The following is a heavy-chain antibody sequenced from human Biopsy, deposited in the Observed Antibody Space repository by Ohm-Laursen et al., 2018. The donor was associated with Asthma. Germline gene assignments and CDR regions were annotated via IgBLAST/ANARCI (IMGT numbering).Heavy chain of an antibody. CDR1: GGTFSNFA. CDR3: ARCQVGYSSGWSLLLKKIYYAGMDV. V-gene: IGHV1-69*01. D-gene: IGHD6-19*01. Sequence: SSVKVSCKAPGGTFSNFAISWVRQAPGQGLEWLGGIMTVFGTTNYAQKFQGRVTITADEFTSTAYMEVTSLRSEDTAIYYCARCQVGYSSGWSLLLKKIYYAGMDVWGQGTAVTVSS. J-gene: IGHJ6*02. CDR2: IMTVFGTT.